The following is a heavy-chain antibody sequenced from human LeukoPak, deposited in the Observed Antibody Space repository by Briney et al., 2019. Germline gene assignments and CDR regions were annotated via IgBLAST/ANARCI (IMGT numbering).Heavy chain of an antibody. CDR1: GFTFSSYS. CDR3: ARAPRGYYYYGMDV. J-gene: IGHJ6*02. V-gene: IGHV3-7*01. Sequence: GGSLRLSCAASGFTFSSYSMSWVRQAPGKGLEWVANIKQDGSEKYYVDSVKGRFTISRDNAKNSLYLQMNSLRAEDTAVYYCARAPRGYYYYGMDVWGQGTTVTVSS. CDR2: IKQDGSEK.